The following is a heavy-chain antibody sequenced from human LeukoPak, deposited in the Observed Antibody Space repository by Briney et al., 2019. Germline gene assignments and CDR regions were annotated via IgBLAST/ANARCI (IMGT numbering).Heavy chain of an antibody. CDR2: ISFDEINK. CDR1: GFTFSSYA. D-gene: IGHD5-24*01. CDR3: ARDGHNSRAYDI. V-gene: IGHV3-30-3*01. J-gene: IGHJ3*02. Sequence: PGGSLRLSCAVSGFTFSSYAMHWVRQAPGKGLDWVAVISFDEINKYYADSVKGRFTISRDNAKNTLYLQMNSLRAEDTAVYYCARDGHNSRAYDIWGQGTMVTVSS.